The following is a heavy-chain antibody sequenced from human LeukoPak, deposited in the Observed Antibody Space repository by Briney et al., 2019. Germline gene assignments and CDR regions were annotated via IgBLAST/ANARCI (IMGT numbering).Heavy chain of an antibody. Sequence: PSETLSLTCAVYGGSFSGYYWSWIRQPPGKGLEWIGEINHSGSTNYNPSLKSRVTISVDKSKNQFSLKLSSVTAADTAVYYCARVSYYDSSGNRGAFDSSGQGTLVTVSS. CDR3: ARVSYYDSSGNRGAFDS. D-gene: IGHD3-22*01. V-gene: IGHV4-34*01. CDR1: GGSFSGYY. J-gene: IGHJ4*02. CDR2: INHSGST.